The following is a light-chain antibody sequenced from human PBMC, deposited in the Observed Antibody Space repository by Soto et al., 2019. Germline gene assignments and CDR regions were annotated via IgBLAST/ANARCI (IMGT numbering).Light chain of an antibody. CDR2: DVN. Sequence: QSVLTQPRSVSGSPGQSVTISCTGTSSDVCGYDFLSWYQQHPAKAPKLIIFDVNKRPSGVPDRFSGSKSGNTASLTISGLQAEDEADYYCCSYAGSYTLYVFGTGTKVTVL. V-gene: IGLV2-11*01. CDR3: CSYAGSYTLYV. CDR1: SSDVCGYDF. J-gene: IGLJ1*01.